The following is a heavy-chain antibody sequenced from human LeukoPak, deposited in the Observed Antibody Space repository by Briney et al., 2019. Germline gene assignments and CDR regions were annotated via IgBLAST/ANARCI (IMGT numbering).Heavy chain of an antibody. CDR2: ISGSGVST. D-gene: IGHD4-17*01. V-gene: IGHV3-23*01. Sequence: GGSLRLSCAASGFTFRSYAINWVRQAPGKGLEWVSAISGSGVSTYYADSVKGRFTISRDNSKNTLYLQMNTLRVEDAAVYYCAKDLDDYGRRFDFWGQGTLVTVSS. CDR1: GFTFRSYA. J-gene: IGHJ4*02. CDR3: AKDLDDYGRRFDF.